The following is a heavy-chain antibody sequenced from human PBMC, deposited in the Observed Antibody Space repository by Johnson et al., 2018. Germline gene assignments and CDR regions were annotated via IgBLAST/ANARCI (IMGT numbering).Heavy chain of an antibody. V-gene: IGHV3-13*01. CDR3: ARGDFVDAFDI. CDR2: LGTAGDT. J-gene: IGHJ3*02. Sequence: VQLVQSWGGVVQPGGSLRLSCAASGFTFSSYDMHWVRQATGKGLEWVSALGTAGDTYYPGSVKGRFTISRENAKNSLYLQMNSLKAGDTAVYYRARGDFVDAFDIWGQGTMVTVSS. D-gene: IGHD2-21*02. CDR1: GFTFSSYD.